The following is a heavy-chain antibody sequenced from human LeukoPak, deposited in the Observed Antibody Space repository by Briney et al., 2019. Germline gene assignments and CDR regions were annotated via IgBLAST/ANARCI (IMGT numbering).Heavy chain of an antibody. Sequence: SETLSLTCTVSGGSISSSSYYWGWIRQPPGKGLEWIGSIYYSGSTYYNPSLKSRVTISVDTSKNQFSLKLSSVTAADTAVYYCWGVTYYYDSSGYDYDYWGQGTLVTVSS. J-gene: IGHJ4*02. CDR2: IYYSGST. D-gene: IGHD3-22*01. CDR3: WGVTYYYDSSGYDYDY. CDR1: GGSISSSSYY. V-gene: IGHV4-39*01.